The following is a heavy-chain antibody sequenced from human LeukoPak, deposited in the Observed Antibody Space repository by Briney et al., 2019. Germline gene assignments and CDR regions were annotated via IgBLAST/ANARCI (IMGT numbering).Heavy chain of an antibody. D-gene: IGHD3-22*01. Sequence: SETLSLTCTVSGGSISGYYWSWIRQPPGKGLEWIPYICFTGTTNYNPSLQSRVTISVDTSKNQFSLRLTSVTAADTAVYYCARFSDYYDSSGHYLDYWGQGTLVAVSS. CDR3: ARFSDYYDSSGHYLDY. J-gene: IGHJ4*02. CDR2: ICFTGTT. CDR1: GGSISGYY. V-gene: IGHV4-59*08.